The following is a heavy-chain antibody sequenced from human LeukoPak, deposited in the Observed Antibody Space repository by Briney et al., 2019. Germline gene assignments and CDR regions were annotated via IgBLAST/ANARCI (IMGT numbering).Heavy chain of an antibody. J-gene: IGHJ4*02. CDR2: IIPIFGTA. CDR1: GYTFTSYG. Sequence: ASVKVSCKASGYTFTSYGISWVRQAPGQGLEWMGGIIPIFGTANYAQKFQGRVTITADESTSTAYMELSSLRSEDTAVYYCARVGYTAMVTRYYFDYWGQETLVTVSS. D-gene: IGHD5-18*01. V-gene: IGHV1-69*13. CDR3: ARVGYTAMVTRYYFDY.